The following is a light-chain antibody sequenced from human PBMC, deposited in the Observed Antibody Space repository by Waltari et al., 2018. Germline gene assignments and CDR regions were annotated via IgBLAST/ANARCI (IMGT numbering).Light chain of an antibody. CDR2: EVS. V-gene: IGLV2-23*02. CDR3: CSYAGSSTLEV. Sequence: QSALTQPASVSGSPGQSITIPCTGTSSDVGSYNLFSWYQQHPGKAPKLIIYEVSKRPSGVSNRFSGSKSGNTASLTISGLQAEDEADYYCCSYAGSSTLEVFGTGTKVTVL. CDR1: SSDVGSYNL. J-gene: IGLJ1*01.